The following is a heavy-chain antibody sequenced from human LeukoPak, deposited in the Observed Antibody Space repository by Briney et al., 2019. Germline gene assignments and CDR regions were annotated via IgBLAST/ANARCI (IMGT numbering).Heavy chain of an antibody. J-gene: IGHJ4*02. V-gene: IGHV4-4*07. Sequence: PSETLSLTCSVSGVSTSAYYWSWIRQPAGKGLEWIGRIYPGESIYASENTNYKLSIKSRDSKTGDTPKNQVSRKVRSVTAADTAVYYCARDPTTVTTIFDSWGQGTLVTVSS. D-gene: IGHD4-17*01. CDR3: ARDPTTVTTIFDS. CDR2: IYPGESIYASENT. CDR1: GVSTSAYY.